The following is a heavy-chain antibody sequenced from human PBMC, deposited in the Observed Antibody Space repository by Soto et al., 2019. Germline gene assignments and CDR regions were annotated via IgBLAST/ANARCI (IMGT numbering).Heavy chain of an antibody. V-gene: IGHV3-23*01. J-gene: IGHJ4*02. CDR2: IGGSGART. CDR1: GFTFSSYA. Sequence: GGSLRLSCAASGFTFSSYAMKWVRQAPGKGLEWVSLIGGSGARTYYADSVKGRFTISRDNSKNTLYLQMNSLRAEDTAVYYCARAPYSSSSPLDYWGQGTLVTVSS. D-gene: IGHD6-6*01. CDR3: ARAPYSSSSPLDY.